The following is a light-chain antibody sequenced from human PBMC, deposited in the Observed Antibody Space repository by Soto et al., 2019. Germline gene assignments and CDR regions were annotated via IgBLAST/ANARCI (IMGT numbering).Light chain of an antibody. CDR3: LQDYSYPRT. J-gene: IGKJ1*01. V-gene: IGKV1-6*01. CDR2: GTS. Sequence: AIQRTKSPSALSASVGDRVIITCRASQAIRTELGWYQQRPGKAPKLLIYGTSNLQSGVPSRFSGSGSGTDFTLTINGLQPEDFATYYCLQDYSYPRTFGQGTKVDVK. CDR1: QAIRTE.